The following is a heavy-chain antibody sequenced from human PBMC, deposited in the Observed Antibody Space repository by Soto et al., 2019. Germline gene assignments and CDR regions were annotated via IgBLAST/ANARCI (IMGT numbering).Heavy chain of an antibody. CDR1: GFTFSSYA. D-gene: IGHD3-22*01. CDR3: ASYYDSSGKPDTPDPFDY. V-gene: IGHV3-30-3*01. CDR2: ISYDGSNK. Sequence: GGSLRLSCAASGFTFSSYAMHWVRQAPGKGLEWVAVISYDGSNKYYADSVKGRFTISRDNSKNTLYLQMNSLRAEDTAVYYCASYYDSSGKPDTPDPFDYWGQGTLVTVSS. J-gene: IGHJ4*02.